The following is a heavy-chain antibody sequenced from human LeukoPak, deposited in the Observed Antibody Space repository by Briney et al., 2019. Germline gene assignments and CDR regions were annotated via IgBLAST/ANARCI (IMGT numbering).Heavy chain of an antibody. D-gene: IGHD6-13*01. J-gene: IGHJ5*02. V-gene: IGHV1-8*03. CDR1: GYTFTSYD. CDR3: ARSEYSSSWYGWFDP. Sequence: ASVTVFCKASGYTFTSYDINWVRQAAGQGLEWMGWMNPNSGNTGYAQKFQGRVTITRNTSISTAYMELSSLRSEDTAVYYCARSEYSSSWYGWFDPWGEGTLVTVSS. CDR2: MNPNSGNT.